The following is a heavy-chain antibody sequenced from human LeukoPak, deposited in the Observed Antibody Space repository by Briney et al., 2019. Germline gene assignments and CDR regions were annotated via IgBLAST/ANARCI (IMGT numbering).Heavy chain of an antibody. CDR2: IYSGGSR. CDR1: GFTVSSNY. J-gene: IGHJ5*02. CDR3: AKGGRECSSTTCYTLYNWFDP. D-gene: IGHD2-2*02. Sequence: PGGSLRLSCAASGFTVSSNYMSWVRQAPGKGLEWVSVIYSGGSRNYADSVKGRFTISRDNSKNTLYLQMNSLRVEDTAIYYCAKGGRECSSTTCYTLYNWFDPWGQGTLVTVSS. V-gene: IGHV3-53*01.